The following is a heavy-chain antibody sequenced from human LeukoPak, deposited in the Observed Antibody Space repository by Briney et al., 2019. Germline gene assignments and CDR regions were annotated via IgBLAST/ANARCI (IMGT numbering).Heavy chain of an antibody. CDR3: ARDEFNYYGSGSYYNFDY. J-gene: IGHJ4*02. Sequence: GGSLRLSCAASGFTFSSYEMNWVRQAPGKGLEWGAYISSSGSTIYYADSVKGRFTISRDNAKNSLYLQMNSLRAEDTAVYYCARDEFNYYGSGSYYNFDYWGQGTLVTVSS. D-gene: IGHD3-10*01. CDR2: ISSSGSTI. CDR1: GFTFSSYE. V-gene: IGHV3-48*03.